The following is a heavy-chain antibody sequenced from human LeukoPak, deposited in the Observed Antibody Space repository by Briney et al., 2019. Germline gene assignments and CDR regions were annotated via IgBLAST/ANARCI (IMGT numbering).Heavy chain of an antibody. D-gene: IGHD3-10*01. Sequence: SETLSLTCTVSGGSISSYYWSWIRQPAGKGLEWIGRIYTSGSTNYNPSLKSRVTMSVDTAKNQLSLKLSSVTAADTAVYYCARDYYGSGSSNYYYYYGMDVWGQGTTVTVSS. V-gene: IGHV4-4*07. CDR3: ARDYYGSGSSNYYYYYGMDV. CDR2: IYTSGST. J-gene: IGHJ6*02. CDR1: GGSISSYY.